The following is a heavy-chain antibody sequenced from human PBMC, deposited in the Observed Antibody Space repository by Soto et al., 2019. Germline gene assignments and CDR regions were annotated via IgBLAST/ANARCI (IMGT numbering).Heavy chain of an antibody. J-gene: IGHJ6*02. CDR3: ARDLGRYCSSTSCYTLHYYGMDV. D-gene: IGHD2-2*02. CDR2: IWYDGSNK. Sequence: GGSLRLSCAASGFTFSSYGTHWVRQAPGKGLEWVAVIWYDGSNKYYADSVKGRFTISRDNSKNTLYLQMNSLRAEDTAVYYSARDLGRYCSSTSCYTLHYYGMDVWGQGTTVTVSS. V-gene: IGHV3-33*01. CDR1: GFTFSSYG.